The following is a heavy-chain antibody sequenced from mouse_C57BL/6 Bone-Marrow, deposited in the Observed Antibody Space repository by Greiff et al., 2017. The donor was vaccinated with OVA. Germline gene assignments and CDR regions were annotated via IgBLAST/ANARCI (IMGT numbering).Heavy chain of an antibody. D-gene: IGHD1-1*01. V-gene: IGHV2-9*01. CDR2: IWGGGST. CDR3: AKLTTVPPYAMDY. Sequence: VMLVESGPGLVAPSQSLSISCTASGFSLTSYGVDWVRQPPGKGLEWLGVIWGGGSTNYNSALMSRLSISKDNSKSQVFLKMNSLQTDDTAMYYCAKLTTVPPYAMDYWGQGTSVTVSS. J-gene: IGHJ4*01. CDR1: GFSLTSYG.